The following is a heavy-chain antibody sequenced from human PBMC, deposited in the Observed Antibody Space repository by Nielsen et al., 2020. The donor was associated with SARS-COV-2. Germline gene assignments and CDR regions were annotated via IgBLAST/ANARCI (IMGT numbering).Heavy chain of an antibody. V-gene: IGHV3-9*01. CDR1: GFTFDDYA. Sequence: GGSLRLSCAASGFTFDDYAMHWVRQAPGKGLEWVSGISWNSGSIGYADSVKGRFTISRDNAKNSLYLQMNSLRAEDTALYYCAKDMFPTTFYMDVWGKGTTVTVSS. CDR3: AKDMFPTTFYMDV. D-gene: IGHD1-26*01. CDR2: ISWNSGSI. J-gene: IGHJ6*03.